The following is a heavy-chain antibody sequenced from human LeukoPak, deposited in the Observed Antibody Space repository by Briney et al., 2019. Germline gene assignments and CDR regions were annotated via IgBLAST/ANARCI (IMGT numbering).Heavy chain of an antibody. V-gene: IGHV3-23*01. Sequence: GGSLRLSCAASGFTFSSHGMNWVRQAPGKGLEWVSGISPSGGIAYYTDSVKGRFTISRDNAKNSLYLQMNSLRAEDTAVYYCAKNRYGDYASDYWGQGTLVTVSS. CDR2: ISPSGGIA. CDR3: AKNRYGDYASDY. J-gene: IGHJ4*02. D-gene: IGHD4-17*01. CDR1: GFTFSSHG.